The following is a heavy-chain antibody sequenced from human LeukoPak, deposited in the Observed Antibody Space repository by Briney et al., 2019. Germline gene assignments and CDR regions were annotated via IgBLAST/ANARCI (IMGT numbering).Heavy chain of an antibody. CDR3: AKDASIAAAGPIDY. CDR2: ISYDGSNK. J-gene: IGHJ4*02. Sequence: GRSLRLSCAASGFTFSSYAMHWVRQAPGKGLEWVAVISYDGSNKYYADSVKGRFTISRDNSKNTLYLQMNSLRDEDTALYFCAKDASIAAAGPIDYWGQGTLVTVSS. CDR1: GFTFSSYA. D-gene: IGHD6-13*01. V-gene: IGHV3-30*01.